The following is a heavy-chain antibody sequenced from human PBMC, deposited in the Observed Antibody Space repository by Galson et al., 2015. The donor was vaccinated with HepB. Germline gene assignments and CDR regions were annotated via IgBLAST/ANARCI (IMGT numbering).Heavy chain of an antibody. V-gene: IGHV3-33*01. CDR1: GFTFSNYG. J-gene: IGHJ4*02. Sequence: SLRLSCAASGFTFSNYGMHWVRRAPGKGLQWVAVIWDDGSKNYYADSVKGRFTISRDNSKNTLYLQMNNLRAEDTAVYYCARDRRFVRGWISEFDYWGQGTMVTVSS. D-gene: IGHD5-12*01. CDR3: ARDRRFVRGWISEFDY. CDR2: IWDDGSKN.